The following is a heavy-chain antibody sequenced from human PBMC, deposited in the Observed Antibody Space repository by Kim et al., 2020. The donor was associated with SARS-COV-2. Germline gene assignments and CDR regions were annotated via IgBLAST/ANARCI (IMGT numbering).Heavy chain of an antibody. J-gene: IGHJ6*02. CDR2: TYYRSKWYN. D-gene: IGHD2-2*01. CDR3: ARDKISDIVVVPAAMHYYYYGMDV. CDR1: GGSVSSNSAA. V-gene: IGHV6-1*01. Sequence: SQTLSLTCAISGGSVSSNSAAWNWIRQSPSRGLEWLGRTYYRSKWYNDYAVSVKSRITINPDTSKNQFSLQLNSVTPEDTAVYYCARDKISDIVVVPAAMHYYYYGMDVWGQGTTVTVSS.